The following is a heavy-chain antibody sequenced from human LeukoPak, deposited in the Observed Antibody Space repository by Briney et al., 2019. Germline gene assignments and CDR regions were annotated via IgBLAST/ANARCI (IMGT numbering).Heavy chain of an antibody. CDR3: ARVLIRGDEIDY. CDR1: GYSFTTYW. CDR2: IYPGDSDT. D-gene: IGHD2-21*01. J-gene: IGHJ4*02. V-gene: IGHV5-51*01. Sequence: GESLKISCKSSGYSFTTYWIAWVRQMPGKGLEWMGIIYPGDSDTRYSPSFQGQVTISADKSISTAYLQWTSLKASDSATYYCARVLIRGDEIDYWGQGTLVTVSS.